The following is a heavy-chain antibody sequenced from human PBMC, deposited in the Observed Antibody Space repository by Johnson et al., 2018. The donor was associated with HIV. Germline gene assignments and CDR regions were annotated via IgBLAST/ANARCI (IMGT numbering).Heavy chain of an antibody. J-gene: IGHJ3*02. Sequence: VQLVESGGGLVQPGGSLRLSCEVSGFTFSNFAMSWVRQAPGKGLEWVSVISGSGDRTSYADSVKGRFTISRDNSKNTLYLQMNSMRAEDTAVYYCAKRGSGWPSDAFDIWGQGTMVTVSS. CDR2: ISGSGDRT. D-gene: IGHD6-19*01. CDR3: AKRGSGWPSDAFDI. V-gene: IGHV3-23*04. CDR1: GFTFSNFA.